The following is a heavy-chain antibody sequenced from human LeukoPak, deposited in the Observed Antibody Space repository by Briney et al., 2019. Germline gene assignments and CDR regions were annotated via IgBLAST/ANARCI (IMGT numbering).Heavy chain of an antibody. D-gene: IGHD5-12*01. CDR2: TYYRSKWYY. V-gene: IGHV6-1*01. CDR1: GDSVSSDRAA. Sequence: SQTLSLTCAISGDSVSSDRAAWNWIRQSPSRGLEWLGRTYYRSKWYYNYAVSVKSRITINPDTSKNQFSLQLNSVTPDDTAVYYCARDRPHSGYDINHHDYWARDPWSPSPQ. J-gene: IGHJ4*02. CDR3: ARDRPHSGYDINHHDY.